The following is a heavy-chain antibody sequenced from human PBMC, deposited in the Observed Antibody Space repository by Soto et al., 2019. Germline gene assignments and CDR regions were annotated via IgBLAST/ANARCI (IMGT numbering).Heavy chain of an antibody. CDR1: GGSFSGYY. CDR2: INHSGST. D-gene: IGHD3-10*01. J-gene: IGHJ6*02. V-gene: IGHV4-34*01. CDR3: AGGLLWFGELYYYGMDV. Sequence: TLSLTCAVYGGSFSGYYWSWIRQPPGKGLEWIGEINHSGSTNYNPSLKSRVTISVDTSKNQFSLKLSSVTAADTAVYYCAGGLLWFGELYYYGMDVWGQGTTVTVSS.